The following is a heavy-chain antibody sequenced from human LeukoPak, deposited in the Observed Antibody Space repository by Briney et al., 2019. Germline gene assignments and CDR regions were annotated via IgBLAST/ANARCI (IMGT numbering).Heavy chain of an antibody. CDR3: ARGTGDTDY. CDR1: GYTFTSYG. J-gene: IGHJ4*02. CDR2: ISAYNGNT. V-gene: IGHV1-18*01. Sequence: GASVKVSCKASGYTFTSYGISWVRQAPGQGLEWMGWISAYNGNTNYAQKLQGRVTMTRNTSISTAYMELSSLGSEDTAVYYCARGTGDTDYWGQGTLVTVSS. D-gene: IGHD7-27*01.